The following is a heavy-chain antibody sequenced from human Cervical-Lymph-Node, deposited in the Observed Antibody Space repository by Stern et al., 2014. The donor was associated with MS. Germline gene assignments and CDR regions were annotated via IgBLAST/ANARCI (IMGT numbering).Heavy chain of an antibody. CDR1: GYTFTSYA. CDR2: INAGNGNT. V-gene: IGHV1-3*01. J-gene: IGHJ4*02. Sequence: QVQLMQSGAEVKKPGASVKVSCKASGYTFTSYAMHWVRQAPGQRLEWMGWINAGNGNTKYSQKFQGRVTITRDTSASTAYMELSSLRSEDTAVYYCARGIIAVAGAPFDYWGQGTLVTVSS. CDR3: ARGIIAVAGAPFDY. D-gene: IGHD6-19*01.